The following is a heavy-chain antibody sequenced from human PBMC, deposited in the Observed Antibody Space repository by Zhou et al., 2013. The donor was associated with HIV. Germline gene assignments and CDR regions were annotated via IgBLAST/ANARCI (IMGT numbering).Heavy chain of an antibody. J-gene: IGHJ4*02. D-gene: IGHD3-16*01. V-gene: IGHV1-18*03. CDR3: ARNDGDGEFPLGY. CDR1: GGTFSSYA. Sequence: QGQLVQSGAEVKKPGSSVKVSCKASGGTFSSYAITWVRQAPGQGLEWMGWFNPNSGGTNLPQKFQGRVTMTTDTSTTTAYMELRGLRSDDMAMYYCARNDGDGEFPLGYWGQGTLVTVSS. CDR2: FNPNSGGT.